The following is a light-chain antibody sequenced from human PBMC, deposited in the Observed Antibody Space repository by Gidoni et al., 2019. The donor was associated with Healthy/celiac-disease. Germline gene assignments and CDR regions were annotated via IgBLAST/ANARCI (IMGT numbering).Light chain of an antibody. Sequence: EIVLTKSPGTLSLSPGVRATLSCRASQSVSSSYLAWYQQKPGQAPRLLIYGASSRATGIQDRFSGSGSGTDYTLTISRLEPEDFAVYYCQQYGSSPQTFGQGTKLEIK. CDR2: GAS. J-gene: IGKJ2*01. CDR1: QSVSSSY. V-gene: IGKV3-20*01. CDR3: QQYGSSPQT.